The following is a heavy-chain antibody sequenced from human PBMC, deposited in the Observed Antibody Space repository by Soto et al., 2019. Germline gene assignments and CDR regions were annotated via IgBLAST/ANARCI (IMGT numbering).Heavy chain of an antibody. V-gene: IGHV4-31*03. J-gene: IGHJ4*02. CDR3: ARAHPQEYYFDY. CDR2: IYYSGST. Sequence: SETLSLTCTVSGGSISSGGYYWSWIRQHPGKGLEWIGYIYYSGSTYYNPSLKSRVTISVDTSKNQFSLKLSSVTAADTAVYYCARAHPQEYYFDYWGQGTLVTVSS. CDR1: GGSISSGGYY.